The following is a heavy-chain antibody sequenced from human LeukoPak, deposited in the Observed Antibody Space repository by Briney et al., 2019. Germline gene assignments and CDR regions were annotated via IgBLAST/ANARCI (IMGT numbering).Heavy chain of an antibody. D-gene: IGHD6-19*01. V-gene: IGHV3-7*01. Sequence: GGSLRLSCAASGFTVSSNYMSWVRQAPGKGLEWVANIKQDGSEKYYVDSVKGRFTISRDNAKNSLYLQMNSLRAEDTAVYYCARDDSGWYWGYYFDYWGQGTLVTVSS. CDR1: GFTVSSNY. CDR3: ARDDSGWYWGYYFDY. CDR2: IKQDGSEK. J-gene: IGHJ4*02.